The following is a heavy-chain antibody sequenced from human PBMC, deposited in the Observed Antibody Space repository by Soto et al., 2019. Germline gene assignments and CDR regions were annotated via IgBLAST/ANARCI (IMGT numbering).Heavy chain of an antibody. CDR3: ARDLGGYCSSTSCYALGYYYYYMDV. CDR1: GFTFSSYS. J-gene: IGHJ6*03. Sequence: EVQLVESGGGLVKPGGSLRLSCAASGFTFSSYSMNWVRQAPGKGLEWVSSISSSSSYIYYADSVKGRFTISRDNAKNSLYLQMNSLRAEDTAVYYCARDLGGYCSSTSCYALGYYYYYMDVWGKGTTVTVSS. D-gene: IGHD2-2*01. CDR2: ISSSSSYI. V-gene: IGHV3-21*01.